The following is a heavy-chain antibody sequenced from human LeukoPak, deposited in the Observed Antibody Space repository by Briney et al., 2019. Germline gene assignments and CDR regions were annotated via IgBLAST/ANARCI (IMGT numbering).Heavy chain of an antibody. J-gene: IGHJ4*02. V-gene: IGHV3-30*02. D-gene: IGHD3-22*01. CDR3: ARDVRIVYYDRSPDY. Sequence: GGSLRLSCAASGFTFNRYGMHWVRQAPGKGLEGGAYIGHDGSNKYYADSVKGRFTISRDSSKNTLYLQMNSLRAEDTAVYYCARDVRIVYYDRSPDYWGQGTLVTVSS. CDR1: GFTFNRYG. CDR2: IGHDGSNK.